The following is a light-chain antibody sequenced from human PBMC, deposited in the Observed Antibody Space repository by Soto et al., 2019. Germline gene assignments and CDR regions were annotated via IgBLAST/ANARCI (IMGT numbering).Light chain of an antibody. CDR2: TTS. J-gene: IGKJ3*01. CDR3: QQGNNWPIFT. Sequence: EIVLTQSPATLSLSPGERATLSCRASQSVSKSLAWYQQKPGQAPRLLIYTTSNRATGIPARFSGSGSRADFALTISSRGPEDFAVYYCQQGNNWPIFTFGPGTKVDIK. CDR1: QSVSKS. V-gene: IGKV3-11*01.